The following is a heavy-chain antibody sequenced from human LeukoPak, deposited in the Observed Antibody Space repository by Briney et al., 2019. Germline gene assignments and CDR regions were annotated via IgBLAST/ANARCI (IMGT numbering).Heavy chain of an antibody. Sequence: SETLSLTCAVYGGSFSGYYWSWIRQPPGKGLEWIGEINHSGSTNYNPSLRSRVTISVDTSKNQFSLKLSSVTAADTAVYYCARESSSWRRGEYYFDYWGQGTLVTVSS. CDR1: GGSFSGYY. V-gene: IGHV4-34*01. D-gene: IGHD6-13*01. CDR2: INHSGST. J-gene: IGHJ4*02. CDR3: ARESSSWRRGEYYFDY.